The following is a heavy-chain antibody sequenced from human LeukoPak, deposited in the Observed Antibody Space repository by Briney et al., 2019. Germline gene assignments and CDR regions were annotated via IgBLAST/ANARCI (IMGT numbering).Heavy chain of an antibody. Sequence: ASVKVSCKASGYTFTSYDINWVRQATGQGLEWMGWMNPNSGNTGYAQKFQGRVTMTRNTSISTAYMELSSLRSEDTAVYYCARGTPRYSSGWYGNWFDPWGQGTLVTVSS. J-gene: IGHJ5*02. CDR1: GYTFTSYD. CDR2: MNPNSGNT. D-gene: IGHD6-19*01. V-gene: IGHV1-8*01. CDR3: ARGTPRYSSGWYGNWFDP.